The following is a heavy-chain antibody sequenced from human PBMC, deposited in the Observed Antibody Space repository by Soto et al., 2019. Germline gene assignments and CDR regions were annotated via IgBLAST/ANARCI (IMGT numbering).Heavy chain of an antibody. V-gene: IGHV3-11*01. CDR2: IRGSGDTI. CDR3: ATGCSDDEMCPLGY. D-gene: IGHD6-19*01. J-gene: IGHJ4*02. CDR1: GFTFSGYY. Sequence: GGSLRLSCAASGFTFSGYYMSWLCQAPGKGLEWVSYIRGSGDTIYYADSVKGRFTISKDNAKNSLILQITSLTVGDTAVFFRATGCSDDEMCPLGYWRQGTQVTVSS.